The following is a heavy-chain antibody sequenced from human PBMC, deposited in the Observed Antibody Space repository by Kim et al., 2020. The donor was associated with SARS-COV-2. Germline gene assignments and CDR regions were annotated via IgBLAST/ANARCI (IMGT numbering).Heavy chain of an antibody. V-gene: IGHV3-23*01. CDR3: AKGHQGLTVGVTSFDY. D-gene: IGHD1-26*01. CDR2: ISGSGGST. J-gene: IGHJ4*02. CDR1: GFTFSSYA. Sequence: GGSLRLSCAASGFTFSSYAMSWVRQAPGKGLEWVSAISGSGGSTYYADSVKGRFTISRDNSKNTLYLQMNSLRAEDTAVYYCAKGHQGLTVGVTSFDYWGQGTLVTVSS.